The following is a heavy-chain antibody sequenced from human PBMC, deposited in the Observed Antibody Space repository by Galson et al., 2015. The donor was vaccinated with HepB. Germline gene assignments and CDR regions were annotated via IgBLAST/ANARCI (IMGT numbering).Heavy chain of an antibody. CDR3: TRMGDLSGYSSL. D-gene: IGHD6-13*01. CDR1: GFTFSVPA. V-gene: IGHV3-73*01. Sequence: SLRLSCAASGFTFSVPAIHWVRQASGRGLEWIGRIGSKANNYATAYVASVRGRFTISRDDSKNTAFLQLNRLKTDDTAIYYCTRMGDLSGYSSLWGQGTLVTVSS. CDR2: IGSKANNYAT. J-gene: IGHJ4*02.